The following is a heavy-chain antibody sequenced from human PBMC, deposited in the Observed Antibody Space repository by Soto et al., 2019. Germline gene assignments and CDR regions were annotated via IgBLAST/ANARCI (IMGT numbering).Heavy chain of an antibody. D-gene: IGHD5-18*01. J-gene: IGHJ6*02. CDR2: IYYSGST. V-gene: IGHV4-59*01. CDR1: GGSISSYY. Sequence: PSETLSLTCTVSGGSISSYYWSWIRQPPGKGLEWIGYIYYSGSTNYNPSLQSRVTIAVDTSKNQFSLKLSSVTAADTAVYYCARDGTAMAPYYYGMDVWGQGTTVTGSS. CDR3: ARDGTAMAPYYYGMDV.